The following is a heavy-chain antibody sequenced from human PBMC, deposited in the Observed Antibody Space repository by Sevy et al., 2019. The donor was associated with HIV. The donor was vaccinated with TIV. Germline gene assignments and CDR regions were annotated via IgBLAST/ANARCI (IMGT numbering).Heavy chain of an antibody. CDR1: GFTFDDYA. J-gene: IGHJ5*02. CDR3: AKGQGLSSSWPRDWFDP. Sequence: GGSLRLSCAASGFTFDDYAMHWVRLVPGKGLEWVSGISWNSGYIAYADSVKGRFTISRDNAKNSLYLQMNSLRAEDMAFYYCAKGQGLSSSWPRDWFDPWGQGTLVTVSS. D-gene: IGHD6-13*01. CDR2: ISWNSGYI. V-gene: IGHV3-9*03.